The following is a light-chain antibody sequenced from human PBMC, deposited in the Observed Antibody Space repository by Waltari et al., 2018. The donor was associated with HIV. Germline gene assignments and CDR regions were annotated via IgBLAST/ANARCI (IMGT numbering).Light chain of an antibody. CDR2: EVT. CDR3: SSYTTSSTWV. J-gene: IGLJ3*02. Sequence: QSALTQPPSVSGSLGQSVTISCTGTSSDIGAYTRVSWYQQSPGTAPKPRIYEVTHRPSGVPVRFSGSKSGNTASLTISGLQADDEADYYCSSYTTSSTWVFGGGTKLTVL. V-gene: IGLV2-18*02. CDR1: SSDIGAYTR.